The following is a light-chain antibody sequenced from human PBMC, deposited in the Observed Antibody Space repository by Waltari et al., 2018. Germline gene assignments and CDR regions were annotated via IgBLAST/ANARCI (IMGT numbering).Light chain of an antibody. CDR3: AAWDDTLNGWL. J-gene: IGLJ3*02. CDR2: YDD. CDR1: DSNTGSNG. V-gene: IGLV1-36*01. Sequence: QSVLTQPPSVSEAPRPRVTISCSGSDSNTGSNGVNWYQQLPGKAPKLVIYYDDLIPSGVSDRFSGSKSGTSASLAISGLQSEDEADYYCAAWDDTLNGWLFGGGTKLTVL.